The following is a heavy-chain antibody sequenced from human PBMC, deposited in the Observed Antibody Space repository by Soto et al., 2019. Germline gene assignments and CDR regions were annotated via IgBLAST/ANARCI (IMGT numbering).Heavy chain of an antibody. CDR2: INPNSGVT. V-gene: IGHV1-2*02. CDR1: GYTFTGYF. J-gene: IGHJ5*02. Sequence: ASVKVSCKASGYTFTGYFMHWVRQAPGQGLEWMGYINPNSGVTKCAQKFQGRVTLTRDTSINTAYMEMTMLTSDDTAVYYCARGGGTILAPLPWGQGTLVTVSS. CDR3: ARGGGTILAPLP. D-gene: IGHD3-3*01.